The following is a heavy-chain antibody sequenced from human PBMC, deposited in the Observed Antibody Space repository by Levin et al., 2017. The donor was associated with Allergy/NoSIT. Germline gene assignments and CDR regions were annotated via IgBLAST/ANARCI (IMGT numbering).Heavy chain of an antibody. CDR2: ISNSGNTI. D-gene: IGHD2-2*01. Sequence: GESLKISCAASGFTFSDYYMSWIRQAPGKGLEWVSYISNSGNTIYYADSVKGRFSISRDNAENSLYLQMNSLRAEDTAVYYCARFRIVVVPAEDSYYYYGMDVWGQGTTVTVSS. J-gene: IGHJ6*02. CDR1: GFTFSDYY. CDR3: ARFRIVVVPAEDSYYYYGMDV. V-gene: IGHV3-11*01.